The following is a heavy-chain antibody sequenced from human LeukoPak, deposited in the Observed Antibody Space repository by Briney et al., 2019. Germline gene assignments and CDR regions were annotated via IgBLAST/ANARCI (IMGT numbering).Heavy chain of an antibody. CDR2: ISAYNGNA. J-gene: IGHJ4*02. CDR3: ARRYYYGSGSYSGY. D-gene: IGHD3-10*01. V-gene: IGHV1-18*01. CDR1: GYAFSSYG. Sequence: ASVKVSCKASGYAFSSYGISWVRQAPGQGLEWMGWISAYNGNAMYAQKFQGRVTMPTDTSTSTVTMELRSLRSDDTAVYFCARRYYYGSGSYSGYWGPGTLVTVSS.